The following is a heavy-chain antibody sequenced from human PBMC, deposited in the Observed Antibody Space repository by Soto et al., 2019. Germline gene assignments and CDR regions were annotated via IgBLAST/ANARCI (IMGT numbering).Heavy chain of an antibody. D-gene: IGHD3-22*01. Sequence: QPGGSLRLSCAAPGFTFSSYAMSWVRQAPGKGLEWVSAISGSGGSTYYADSVKGRFTISRDNSKNTLYLQMNSLRAEDTAVYYCAKVPKRYYDSSGGYYFDYWGQGTLVTVSS. CDR1: GFTFSSYA. CDR2: ISGSGGST. J-gene: IGHJ4*02. V-gene: IGHV3-23*01. CDR3: AKVPKRYYDSSGGYYFDY.